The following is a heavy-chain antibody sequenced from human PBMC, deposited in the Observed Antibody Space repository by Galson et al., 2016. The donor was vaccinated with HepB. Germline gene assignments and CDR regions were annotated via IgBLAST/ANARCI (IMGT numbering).Heavy chain of an antibody. D-gene: IGHD1-26*01. CDR3: ASVMASTRFDF. CDR2: INHSGST. V-gene: IGHV4-34*01. CDR1: GFTFNTYG. J-gene: IGHJ4*02. Sequence: LRLSCADSGFTFNTYGMNWVRQAPGKGLEWIGEINHSGSTNYNPSLKSRVTISVDTSKNQFSLKLSSVTAADTAVYYCASVMASTRFDFWGQGVLVTVSS.